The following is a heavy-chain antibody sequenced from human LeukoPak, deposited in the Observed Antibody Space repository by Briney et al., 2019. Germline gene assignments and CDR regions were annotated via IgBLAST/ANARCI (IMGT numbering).Heavy chain of an antibody. CDR1: GFTFSSYD. J-gene: IGHJ6*03. Sequence: GGSLRLSCAASGFTFSSYDMNWIRQAPGKGLEWVSYISSSGSDIFYADSVKGRFTISRDNAKNSLYLQMNSLKTEDTGVYYCVRLSRGAMNYHMDVWGKGTTVTISS. CDR3: VRLSRGAMNYHMDV. CDR2: ISSSGSDI. D-gene: IGHD3-10*01. V-gene: IGHV3-48*03.